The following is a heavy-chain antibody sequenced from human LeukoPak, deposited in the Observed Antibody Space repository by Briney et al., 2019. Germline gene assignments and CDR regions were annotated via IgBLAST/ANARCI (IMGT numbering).Heavy chain of an antibody. CDR1: GHTFTSYA. D-gene: IGHD3-16*01. V-gene: IGHV1-3*01. CDR2: INAGNGNT. J-gene: IGHJ4*02. Sequence: ASVKVSCKASGHTFTSYAMHWVRQAPGQRLEWMGWINAGNGNTKYSQKFQGRVTITRDTSASTAYMELSSLRSEDTAVYYCARESPRTHGGALVNWGQGTLVTVSS. CDR3: ARESPRTHGGALVN.